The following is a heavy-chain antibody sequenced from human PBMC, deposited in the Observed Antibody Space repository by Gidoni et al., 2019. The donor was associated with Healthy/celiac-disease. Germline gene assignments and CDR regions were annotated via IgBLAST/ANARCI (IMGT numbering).Heavy chain of an antibody. J-gene: IGHJ4*02. Sequence: EVQLVESGGGLIQPGGSLRLSCAASGFPVSSNYMSWVRQAPGKGLEWVSVIYSGGSTYYTDSVKGRFTISRDNSKNTLYLQMNSLRAEDTAVYYCARASGYYDDSSGYYPPFDYWGQGTLVTVSS. CDR1: GFPVSSNY. CDR3: ARASGYYDDSSGYYPPFDY. D-gene: IGHD3-22*01. V-gene: IGHV3-53*01. CDR2: IYSGGST.